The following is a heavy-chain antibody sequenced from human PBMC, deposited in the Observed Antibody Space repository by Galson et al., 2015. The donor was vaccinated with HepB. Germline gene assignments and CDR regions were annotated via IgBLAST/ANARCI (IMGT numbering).Heavy chain of an antibody. V-gene: IGHV3-21*04. J-gene: IGHJ3*02. CDR1: RFTFSSYS. Sequence: SLRLSCAASRFTFSSYSMNWVRQAPGKGLEWVSSISSSSSYIYYADSVKGRFTISRDNAKNSLYLQMNSLRAEDTALYYCARDRDYYGSGSYYQDAFDIWGQGTMVNVSS. D-gene: IGHD3-10*01. CDR2: ISSSSSYI. CDR3: ARDRDYYGSGSYYQDAFDI.